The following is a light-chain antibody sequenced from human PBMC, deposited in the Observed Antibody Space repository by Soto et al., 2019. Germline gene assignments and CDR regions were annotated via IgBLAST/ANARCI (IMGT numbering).Light chain of an antibody. CDR3: QQYNKWPST. CDR1: QSVTTN. V-gene: IGKV3-15*01. J-gene: IGKJ1*01. Sequence: ELVMTQSPASLSVSPGERATLSCRASQSVTTNVAWYQQKPGQAPRLLIYGTSNRATGIPARFSGSRSGTEFSLTISSLQSEDFAVYYCQQYNKWPSTFGQGTKVDI. CDR2: GTS.